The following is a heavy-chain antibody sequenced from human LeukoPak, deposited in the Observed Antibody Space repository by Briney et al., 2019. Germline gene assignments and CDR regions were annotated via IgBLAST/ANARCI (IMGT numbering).Heavy chain of an antibody. V-gene: IGHV4-59*01. J-gene: IGHJ4*02. CDR3: ARRNSAGLDC. CDR1: GGSISTYY. D-gene: IGHD6-13*01. Sequence: SETLSLTCTVSGGSISTYYWSWIRQSPGKGLEWIGHIYYIGTTNYNPSLKSRVTMSLDRSKNQVSLRLTSVTSADTAVYYCARRNSAGLDCWGQGTLVTVSS. CDR2: IYYIGTT.